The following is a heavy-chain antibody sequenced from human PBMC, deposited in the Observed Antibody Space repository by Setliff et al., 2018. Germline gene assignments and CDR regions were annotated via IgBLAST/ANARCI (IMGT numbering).Heavy chain of an antibody. CDR2: IFYSGRT. V-gene: IGHV4-34*12. CDR3: ARLPNYVWGSPVDY. CDR1: GGTFSDYY. J-gene: IGHJ4*02. D-gene: IGHD3-16*01. Sequence: TSETLSLTCAAYGGTFSDYYWGLIRQPPGKGLEWIGSIFYSGRTFYNPSLKSRVTISVDTSKNQFSLTLSSVTAADTAVYYCARLPNYVWGSPVDYWGQGTLVTVSS.